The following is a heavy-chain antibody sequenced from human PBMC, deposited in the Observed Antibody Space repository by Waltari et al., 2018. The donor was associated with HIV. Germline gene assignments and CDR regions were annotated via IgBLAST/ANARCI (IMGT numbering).Heavy chain of an antibody. V-gene: IGHV4-39*01. CDR2: IYYSGST. CDR1: GGSISSSSSY. D-gene: IGHD4-4*01. CDR3: ARRSPGSNYVKGSGFDP. J-gene: IGHJ5*02. Sequence: QLQLQESGPGLVKPSETLSLTCTVSGGSISSSSSYWVWFRRPPGKGLEWIGSIYYSGSTYYNPSLKSRVTISVDTSKNQFSLKLSSVTAADTAVYYCARRSPGSNYVKGSGFDPWGQGTLVTVSS.